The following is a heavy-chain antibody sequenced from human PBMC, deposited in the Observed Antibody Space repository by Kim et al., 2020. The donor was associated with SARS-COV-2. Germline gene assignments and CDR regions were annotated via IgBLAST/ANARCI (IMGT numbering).Heavy chain of an antibody. CDR3: TSGPYYYDRAAYYHDY. D-gene: IGHD3-22*01. J-gene: IGHJ4*02. V-gene: IGHV3-49*03. Sequence: GGSLRLSCTTSGLNFGDYAMSWFRQAPGKGLEWVAFIRSKRYGETTEYAASVKGRFTISRDDSKRIAYLQMNGLKTEGTAVYYCTSGPYYYDRAAYYHDYWGQGTLVTVSS. CDR1: GLNFGDYA. CDR2: IRSKRYGETT.